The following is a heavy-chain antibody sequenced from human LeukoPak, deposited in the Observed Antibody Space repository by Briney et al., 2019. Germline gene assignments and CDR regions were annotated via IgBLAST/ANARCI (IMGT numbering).Heavy chain of an antibody. Sequence: GRSLRLSCAASGFTFSSYGMHWVRQAPGKGLEWVSAISGSGGSTYYADSVKGRFTISRDNSKNTLYLQMNSLRAEDTAVYYCAVTPGPYYYDSSGYPRGYDYWGQGTLVTVSS. J-gene: IGHJ4*02. D-gene: IGHD3-22*01. CDR1: GFTFSSYG. CDR2: ISGSGGST. CDR3: AVTPGPYYYDSSGYPRGYDY. V-gene: IGHV3-23*01.